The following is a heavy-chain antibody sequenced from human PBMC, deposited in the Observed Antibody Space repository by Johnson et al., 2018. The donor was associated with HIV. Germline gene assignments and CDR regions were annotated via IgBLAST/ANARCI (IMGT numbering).Heavy chain of an antibody. J-gene: IGHJ3*02. CDR2: ISYDGSNK. Sequence: MQLVESGGGVVQPGRSLRLSCAASGFTFSGYAMHWVRQAPGMGLGWVALISYDGSNKYYADSVKGRFIISRDTSTNTLYLQMNSLRAEDTAVYYCARDGPYYDSSGYYYGTVFYAFDIWGQGTMVTVSS. CDR1: GFTFSGYA. CDR3: ARDGPYYDSSGYYYGTVFYAFDI. V-gene: IGHV3-30*04. D-gene: IGHD3-22*01.